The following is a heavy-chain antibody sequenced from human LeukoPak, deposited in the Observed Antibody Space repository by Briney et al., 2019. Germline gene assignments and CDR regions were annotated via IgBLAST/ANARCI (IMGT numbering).Heavy chain of an antibody. CDR1: GYTFTGYY. CDR3: ARGLPAPADQYYMDV. CDR2: INPNSGGT. D-gene: IGHD2-2*01. V-gene: IGHV1-2*02. Sequence: ASVKVSCKASGYTFTGYYMHWVRQAPGQGLEWMGWINPNSGGTDYAQKFQGRVTMTRDTSISTACMELRRLRSDDTAVYYCARGLPAPADQYYMDVWGKGTTVTVSS. J-gene: IGHJ6*03.